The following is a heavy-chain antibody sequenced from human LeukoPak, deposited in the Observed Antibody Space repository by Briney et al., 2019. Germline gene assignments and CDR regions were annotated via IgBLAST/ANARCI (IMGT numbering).Heavy chain of an antibody. V-gene: IGHV3-23*01. CDR1: GFTFSNYA. J-gene: IGHJ4*02. Sequence: GGSLRLSCAASGFTFSNYAMSWVRQAPGKALEWVSAITSGGGTTYYAGSVMGRFTISRDNSKNTLYLQMNSLRAEDTAVYYCARDPPRAAWVFDYWGQGTLVSVSS. CDR3: ARDPPRAAWVFDY. D-gene: IGHD6-25*01. CDR2: ITSGGGTT.